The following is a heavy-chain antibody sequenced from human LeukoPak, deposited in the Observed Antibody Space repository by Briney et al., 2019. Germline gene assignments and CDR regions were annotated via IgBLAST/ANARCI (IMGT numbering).Heavy chain of an antibody. CDR3: AREIAADRGFDS. CDR1: GFTFSNYV. J-gene: IGHJ4*02. Sequence: GGSLRLSCAASGFTFSNYVMTWVRQAPGKGLEWVSAISGSGTATYYADFVKGRFTISRDNSKNTVYLQMNSLRAEDTAVYYCAREIAADRGFDSWGQGTPVTVSS. D-gene: IGHD6-6*01. CDR2: ISGSGTAT. V-gene: IGHV3-23*01.